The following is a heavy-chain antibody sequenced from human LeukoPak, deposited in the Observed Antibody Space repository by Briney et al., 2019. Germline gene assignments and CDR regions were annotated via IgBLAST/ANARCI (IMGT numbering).Heavy chain of an antibody. V-gene: IGHV4-34*01. CDR2: INHSGST. J-gene: IGHJ4*02. CDR3: ARASPRGEMATIVLGY. D-gene: IGHD5-24*01. CDR1: GGSFSGYY. Sequence: SETLSLTCAVYGGSFSGYYWSWIRQPPGKGLEWIGEINHSGSTNYNPSLKSRVTISVDTSKNQFSLKLSSVTAADTAVYYCARASPRGEMATIVLGYWGQGTLVTVS.